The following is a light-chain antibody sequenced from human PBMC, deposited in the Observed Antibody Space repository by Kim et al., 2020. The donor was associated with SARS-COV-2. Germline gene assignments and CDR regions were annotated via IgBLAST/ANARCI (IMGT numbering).Light chain of an antibody. CDR2: AAS. Sequence: DIQMTQSPSSVSASVGDRVTITCRASQSISRYLNWYQQQPGKAPKLLIYAASSLQSGVPSRFSGSGSGTDFTLTISSLQPEDFATYYCQQSSTAPLLAFGGETKVDIK. J-gene: IGKJ4*01. CDR3: QQSSTAPLLA. V-gene: IGKV1-39*01. CDR1: QSISRY.